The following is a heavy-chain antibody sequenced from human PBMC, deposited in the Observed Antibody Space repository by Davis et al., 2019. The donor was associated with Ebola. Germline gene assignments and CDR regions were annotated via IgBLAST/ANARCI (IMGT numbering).Heavy chain of an antibody. J-gene: IGHJ6*03. CDR3: ARRAPLVPTAGLLDYYYMDV. CDR1: GGTFSSYA. D-gene: IGHD2-2*01. V-gene: IGHV1-69*13. CDR2: NIPIFGTV. Sequence: AASVKVSCKASGGTFSSYAISWVRQAPGQGLEWMGGNIPIFGTVNYAQKFQGRVTITADESTSTVYMELSSLRSEDTAVYYCARRAPLVPTAGLLDYYYMDVWGKGTTVTVSS.